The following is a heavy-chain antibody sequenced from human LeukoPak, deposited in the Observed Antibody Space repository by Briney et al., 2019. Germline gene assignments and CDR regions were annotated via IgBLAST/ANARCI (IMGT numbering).Heavy chain of an antibody. CDR1: GFTFSSYS. V-gene: IGHV3-48*01. J-gene: IGHJ4*02. D-gene: IGHD2-2*01. CDR2: ISSSSSTI. Sequence: PGGSLRLSCAASGFTFSSYSMNWVRQAPGKGLEWVSYISSSSSTIDYADSVKGRFTISRDNAKNSLYLQMNSLRAEDTAVYYCARDLQLTGAVDYWGQGTLVTVSS. CDR3: ARDLQLTGAVDY.